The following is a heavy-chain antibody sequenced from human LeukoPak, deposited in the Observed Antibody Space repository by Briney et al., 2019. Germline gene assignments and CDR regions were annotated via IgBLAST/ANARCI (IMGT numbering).Heavy chain of an antibody. CDR3: ASRKLGNDY. J-gene: IGHJ4*02. Sequence: SETLSLTCTISGGSVSDYYWSWIRQSPGKGLEWIGYIYHTGSTSYSPSLKSRVTISADTSQNQFPLKLSSVTAADTAVYYCASRKLGNDYWGQGTLVTVSS. V-gene: IGHV4-59*02. CDR1: GGSVSDYY. D-gene: IGHD7-27*01. CDR2: IYHTGST.